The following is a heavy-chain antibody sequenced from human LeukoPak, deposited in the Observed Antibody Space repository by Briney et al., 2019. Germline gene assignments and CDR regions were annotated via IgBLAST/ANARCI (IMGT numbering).Heavy chain of an antibody. Sequence: GGSLRLSCAACGFTFSSNWMHWIRQVPGEGLVWVARINPDGSDTSYADSVKGRFTISRDNAKNTLYLQMNSLRVEDTALYYCTRDTFGARDYWGQGTLVTVSS. V-gene: IGHV3-74*01. D-gene: IGHD3-10*01. CDR1: GFTFSSNW. CDR3: TRDTFGARDY. J-gene: IGHJ4*02. CDR2: INPDGSDT.